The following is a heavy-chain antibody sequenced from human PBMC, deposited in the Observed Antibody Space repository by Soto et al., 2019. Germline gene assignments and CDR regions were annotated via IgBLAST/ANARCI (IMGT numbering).Heavy chain of an antibody. D-gene: IGHD3-3*01. V-gene: IGHV1-69*13. Sequence: SVKVSCKASGGTFSSYAISWVRQAPGQGLEWMGGIIPIFGTANYAQKFQGRVTITADEPTSTAYMELSSLRSEDTAVYYCARASGYYFLPDYWGQGTLVTVSS. J-gene: IGHJ4*02. CDR2: IIPIFGTA. CDR3: ARASGYYFLPDY. CDR1: GGTFSSYA.